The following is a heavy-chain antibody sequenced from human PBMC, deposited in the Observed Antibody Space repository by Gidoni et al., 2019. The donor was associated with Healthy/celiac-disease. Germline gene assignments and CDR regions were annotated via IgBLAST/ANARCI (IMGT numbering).Heavy chain of an antibody. CDR2: ISYDGSNK. CDR3: AKGPSFHYYYYMDV. J-gene: IGHJ6*03. CDR1: GFTFSSYG. V-gene: IGHV3-30*18. Sequence: QVQLVESGGGVVQPGRSLRLSCAASGFTFSSYGMHWVRQAPGKGLEWVAVISYDGSNKYYADSVKGRVTISRDNSKNTLYLQMNSLRAEDTAVYYCAKGPSFHYYYYMDVWGKGTTVTVSS. D-gene: IGHD3-16*02.